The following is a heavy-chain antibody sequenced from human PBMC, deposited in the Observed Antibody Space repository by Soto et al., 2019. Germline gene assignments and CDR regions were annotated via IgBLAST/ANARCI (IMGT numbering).Heavy chain of an antibody. J-gene: IGHJ4*02. Sequence: PGGSLRLSCAASGFTFSDYYMSWIRQAPGKGLEWVSYISSSSSYTNYADSVKGRFTISRDNAKNSLYLQMNSLRAEDTAVYYCARGGYYYDSSGYHSSKFDYWGQGTLVTVS. CDR2: ISSSSSYT. V-gene: IGHV3-11*05. CDR3: ARGGYYYDSSGYHSSKFDY. CDR1: GFTFSDYY. D-gene: IGHD3-22*01.